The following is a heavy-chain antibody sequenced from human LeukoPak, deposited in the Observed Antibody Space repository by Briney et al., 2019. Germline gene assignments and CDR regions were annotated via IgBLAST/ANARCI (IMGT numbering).Heavy chain of an antibody. J-gene: IGHJ3*02. Sequence: GGSLRLSCTASGFTFNNYDMHWVRQAPGKGLEWVAVISFDGSDKYYADPVKGRLTISRDNSKSTLYLQMNSLRAEDTAVYYCAKGQTPTSYDTSGFDGFDTWGQGTMVTVSS. D-gene: IGHD3-22*01. CDR2: ISFDGSDK. CDR1: GFTFNNYD. CDR3: AKGQTPTSYDTSGFDGFDT. V-gene: IGHV3-30*18.